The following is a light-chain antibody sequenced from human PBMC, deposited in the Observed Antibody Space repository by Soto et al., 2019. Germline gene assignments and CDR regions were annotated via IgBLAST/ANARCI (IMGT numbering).Light chain of an antibody. CDR3: QQVKNYPLT. CDR2: AAS. V-gene: IGKV1-9*01. CDR1: QGISSY. J-gene: IGKJ4*01. Sequence: DIQLTQSPSFLSVSVGDRVTITCRASQGISSYVAWYQQKPGKAPKVLIYAASTLKSGVPSRFSGSGSGTEFTLTISSLQPEDFATYHCQQVKNYPLTFGGGTRVEIK.